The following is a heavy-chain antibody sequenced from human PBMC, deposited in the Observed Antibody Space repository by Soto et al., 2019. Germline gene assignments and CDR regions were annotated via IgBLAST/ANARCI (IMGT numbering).Heavy chain of an antibody. V-gene: IGHV1-18*01. CDR2: ISAYNGNT. Sequence: QVQLVQSGAEVKKPGASVKVSCKASGYTFTSYGISWVRQAPGQGFEWMGWISAYNGNTNYAQKLQGRVTMTTDSSRSTAYMELRSPRSDDTAVYYCARVGTHSIPGGVDYWGQGTLVTVSS. CDR3: ARVGTHSIPGGVDY. CDR1: GYTFTSYG. D-gene: IGHD2-2*01. J-gene: IGHJ4*02.